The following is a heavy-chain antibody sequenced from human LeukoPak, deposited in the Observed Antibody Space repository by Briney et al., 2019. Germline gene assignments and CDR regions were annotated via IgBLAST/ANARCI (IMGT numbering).Heavy chain of an antibody. CDR1: GFTFSSYG. V-gene: IGHV3-33*08. Sequence: PGGSLRLSCAASGFTFSSYGMHWVRQAPAKGLEWVAVIWYDGSNKYYADSAKGRFTISRDNSKNTLYLQMNSLRAEDTAVYYCARDTLLWFGETNPYYYGMDVWRQGTKVSV. CDR2: IWYDGSNK. CDR3: ARDTLLWFGETNPYYYGMDV. D-gene: IGHD3-10*01. J-gene: IGHJ6*02.